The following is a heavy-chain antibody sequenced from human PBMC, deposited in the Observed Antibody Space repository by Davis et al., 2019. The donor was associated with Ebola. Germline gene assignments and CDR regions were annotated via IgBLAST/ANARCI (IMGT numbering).Heavy chain of an antibody. CDR2: ISGSGGST. D-gene: IGHD2-8*02. J-gene: IGHJ6*02. CDR3: AKDGREGPLYWYYGMDV. Sequence: GESLKISCAASGFTFSSYAMSWVRQAPGKGLEWVSAISGSGGSTYYADSVKGRFTISRDNSKNTLYLQMNSLRAEDTAVYYCAKDGREGPLYWYYGMDVWGQGTTVTVSS. V-gene: IGHV3-23*01. CDR1: GFTFSSYA.